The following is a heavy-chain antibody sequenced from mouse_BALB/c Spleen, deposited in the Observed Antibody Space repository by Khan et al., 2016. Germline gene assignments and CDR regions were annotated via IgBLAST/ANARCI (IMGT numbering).Heavy chain of an antibody. CDR2: INPDSRTI. D-gene: IGHD1-1*01. CDR1: GFDFSRYW. J-gene: IGHJ2*01. CDR3: GRLYYYCFVDY. Sequence: EVKLLESGGGLVQPGGSLKLSCAASGFDFSRYWMSWVRQAPGKGLEWIGEINPDSRTINYKPSLKDKFIISRDNAKKTLYLQMSKVRSEDTALXYCGRLYYYCFVDYWGQGTTLTVSS. V-gene: IGHV4-1*02.